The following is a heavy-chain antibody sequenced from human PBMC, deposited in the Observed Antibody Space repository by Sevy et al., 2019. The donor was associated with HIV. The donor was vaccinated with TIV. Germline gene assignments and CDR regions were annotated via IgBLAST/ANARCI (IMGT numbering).Heavy chain of an antibody. D-gene: IGHD1-26*01. CDR2: ISYDGSNK. J-gene: IGHJ6*02. V-gene: IGHV3-30*18. Sequence: GGSLRLSCAASGFTFSSYGMHWVRQAPGKGLEWVAVISYDGSNKYYADSVKGRFTISRDNSKNTLYLQMNSLRAEDTAVYYCAKALGVGVVATRGFYYYYGMDVWGQGTTVTVSS. CDR1: GFTFSSYG. CDR3: AKALGVGVVATRGFYYYYGMDV.